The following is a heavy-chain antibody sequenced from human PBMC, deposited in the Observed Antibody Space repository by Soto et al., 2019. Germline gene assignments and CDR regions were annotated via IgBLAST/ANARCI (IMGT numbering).Heavy chain of an antibody. Sequence: SETLSLACTVSGGSISRGDYYWSWIRQPPGKGLEWIGYIYYSGSTYYNPSLKSRVTISVDTSKNQFSLKLSSVTAADTAVYYCASHCSSTSCYYYGMDVWGQGTTVTVS. CDR1: GGSISRGDYY. D-gene: IGHD2-2*01. CDR3: ASHCSSTSCYYYGMDV. J-gene: IGHJ6*02. V-gene: IGHV4-30-4*01. CDR2: IYYSGST.